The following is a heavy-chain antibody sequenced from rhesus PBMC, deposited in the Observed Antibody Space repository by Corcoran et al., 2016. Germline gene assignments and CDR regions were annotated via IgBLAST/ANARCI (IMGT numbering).Heavy chain of an antibody. D-gene: IGHD3-16*01. CDR2: IYGNSAST. Sequence: VQLQESGPGLVKPSETLSLTCAVSGGSISDIYSWNWIPQPPGTGLEWIGNIYGNSASTYYNPSLKSRVTISKDTSKNQFFLKLSSVTAADTAVYYCARSLYYSGTYFDYWGQGVLVTVSS. CDR1: GGSISDIYS. V-gene: IGHV4S9*01. CDR3: ARSLYYSGTYFDY. J-gene: IGHJ4*01.